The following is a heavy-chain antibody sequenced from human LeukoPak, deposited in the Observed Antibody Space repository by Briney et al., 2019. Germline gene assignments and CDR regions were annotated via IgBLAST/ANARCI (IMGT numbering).Heavy chain of an antibody. J-gene: IGHJ6*02. CDR3: ANTILLGYYYDMVV. Sequence: GGSLRLSCAASGFTFSDYYMSWIRQAPGKGLEWVSYISSSGTTIYYADSVKGRFTISRDNAKNSLYLQMNSLRAEDTAVYYCANTILLGYYYDMVVWGQGTTVTVSS. V-gene: IGHV3-11*01. CDR1: GFTFSDYY. CDR2: ISSSGTTI. D-gene: IGHD3-3*01.